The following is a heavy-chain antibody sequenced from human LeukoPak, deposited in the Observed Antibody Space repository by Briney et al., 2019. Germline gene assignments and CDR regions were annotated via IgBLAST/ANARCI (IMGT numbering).Heavy chain of an antibody. D-gene: IGHD2-8*01. V-gene: IGHV3-48*03. CDR2: ISSNGRNM. CDR3: ARLGLFCTNGVCCGA. Sequence: PGGALRLSCAASVFTFSSYEMNCVRQAPRRRGEWVSHISSNGRNMNYACSVKGRFTISRDNAKKILYLQIHGLSGEDPAGYYCARLGLFCTNGVCCGAWRRGGLVSVCS. J-gene: IGHJ5*02. CDR1: VFTFSSYE.